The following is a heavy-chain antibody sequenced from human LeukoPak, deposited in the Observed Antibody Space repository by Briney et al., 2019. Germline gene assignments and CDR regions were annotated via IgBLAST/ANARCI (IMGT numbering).Heavy chain of an antibody. Sequence: GASVKVSCKASGYTFTSYGISWVRQAPGQGLEWMGWISAYNGNTNYAQKLQGRVTMTTDTSTSTAYMELRSLRSDDTAVYYCASFPYYDSSGYQTPASDIWGQGTMVTVSS. V-gene: IGHV1-18*01. CDR1: GYTFTSYG. D-gene: IGHD3-22*01. J-gene: IGHJ3*02. CDR3: ASFPYYDSSGYQTPASDI. CDR2: ISAYNGNT.